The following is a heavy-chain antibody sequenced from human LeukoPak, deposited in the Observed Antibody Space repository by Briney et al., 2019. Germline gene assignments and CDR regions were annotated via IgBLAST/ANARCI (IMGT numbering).Heavy chain of an antibody. CDR2: IYYCGTT. CDR1: GGSISNGH. J-gene: IGHJ4*02. D-gene: IGHD2-15*01. Sequence: SETLSLTCTVSGGSISNGHYSWIRQPPGRGLERIGHIYYCGTTYYNPSLRGRVTSSTNTSRTLFTLKLNSITAADTAIYDGASQAWSLDCWGQGALVTVSS. CDR3: ASQAWSLDC. V-gene: IGHV4-59*08.